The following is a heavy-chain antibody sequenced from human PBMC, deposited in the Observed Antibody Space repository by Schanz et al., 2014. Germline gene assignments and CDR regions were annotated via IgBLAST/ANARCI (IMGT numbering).Heavy chain of an antibody. D-gene: IGHD6-13*01. J-gene: IGHJ4*02. CDR1: GRTFSTYP. Sequence: QVQLVQSGAEVKKPGSSVKVSCKASGRTFSTYPISWVRQAPGQGLEWMGRIIPILGIANYAQKFQGRVTITADKSTFTAYMDVSSLRAEDTAVYYCASSGAGYSSSWGFDYWGQGTLVTVSS. V-gene: IGHV1-69*02. CDR2: IIPILGIA. CDR3: ASSGAGYSSSWGFDY.